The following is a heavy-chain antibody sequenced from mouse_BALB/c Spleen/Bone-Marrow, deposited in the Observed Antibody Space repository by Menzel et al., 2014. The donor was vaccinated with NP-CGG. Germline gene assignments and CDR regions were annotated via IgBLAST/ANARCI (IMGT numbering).Heavy chain of an antibody. V-gene: IGHV7-1*02. D-gene: IGHD2-1*01. Sequence: EVKLVESGGGLVQPGGSLRLSCATSGFTFSDFYMEWVRQPPGERLEWIAASRNKANDYTTEYSASVKGRFIVSRDTSQSILYLQMNALRAEDTAIYYCARVPYGNPWYFDVWGAGTTVTVSS. CDR2: SRNKANDYTT. CDR3: ARVPYGNPWYFDV. J-gene: IGHJ1*01. CDR1: GFTFSDFY.